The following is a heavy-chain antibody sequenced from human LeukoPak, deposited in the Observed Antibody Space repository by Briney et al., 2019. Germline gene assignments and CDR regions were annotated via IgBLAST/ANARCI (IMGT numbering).Heavy chain of an antibody. CDR1: GGSISSHY. Sequence: SETLSLTCTVSGGSISSHYWSWIRQPPGKGLEWIGYIYYSWSTSYNPSLKSRVTISVDTSKNQFSLKLSSVTAADPAVYYCARVEMATISVDYWGQGTLVTVSS. J-gene: IGHJ4*02. CDR3: ARVEMATISVDY. CDR2: IYYSWST. D-gene: IGHD5-24*01. V-gene: IGHV4-59*11.